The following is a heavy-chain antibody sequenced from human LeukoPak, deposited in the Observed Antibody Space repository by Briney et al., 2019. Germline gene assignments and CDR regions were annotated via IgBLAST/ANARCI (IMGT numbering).Heavy chain of an antibody. D-gene: IGHD2-2*01. CDR1: GWSFNDYY. CDR3: ARGQVPAARGYNWFDP. Sequence: TASETLSLTCAVYGWSFNDYYWNWIRQPPGKGLEWIGEINACGDTNYDPSLKSRVTISVDTSKKQFSLRLTSMIAADTALYYCARGQVPAARGYNWFDPWGQGTLVTVSS. J-gene: IGHJ5*02. V-gene: IGHV4-34*01. CDR2: INACGDT.